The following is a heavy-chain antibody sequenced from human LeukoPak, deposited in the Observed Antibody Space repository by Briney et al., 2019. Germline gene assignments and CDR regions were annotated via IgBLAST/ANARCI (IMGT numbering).Heavy chain of an antibody. CDR1: GYSFTGYF. D-gene: IGHD3-22*01. CDR2: IDHNSGDT. J-gene: IGHJ4*02. Sequence: ASVQVSCKASGYSFTGYFIHWVRQAPGQGLEWMGCIDHNSGDTKYAQKFQGRVSMPRDTSTRTAYMELSRLRSDDTAVYFCARSGSTGYSLDYWGQGTLVTVSS. V-gene: IGHV1-2*02. CDR3: ARSGSTGYSLDY.